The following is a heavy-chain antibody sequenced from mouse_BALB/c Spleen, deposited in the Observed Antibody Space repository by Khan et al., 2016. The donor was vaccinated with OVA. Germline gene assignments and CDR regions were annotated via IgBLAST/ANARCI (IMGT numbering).Heavy chain of an antibody. D-gene: IGHD2-14*01. V-gene: IGHV1-4*01. Sequence: QVQLKESGAELARPGASVKMSCKASGYTFTSYTIHWIKKRPGQGLEWIGYINPSNDYTNYNQKFKDKATLTTDKSSTTAYLQLSSLTSDDSAVYNCVRDGADHRNDGWFAYWGQGTLVTVSA. CDR2: INPSNDYT. CDR3: VRDGADHRNDGWFAY. CDR1: GYTFTSYT. J-gene: IGHJ3*01.